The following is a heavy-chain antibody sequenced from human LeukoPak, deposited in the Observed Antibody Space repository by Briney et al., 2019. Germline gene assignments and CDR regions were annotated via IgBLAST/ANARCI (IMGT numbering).Heavy chain of an antibody. D-gene: IGHD2-15*01. CDR2: IYYSGST. CDR3: ATAWRYCSGGSCYSAFDY. Sequence: PSETLSLTCTVSGGSISSYYWSWIRQPPGKGLEWIGYIYYSGSTNYNPSLKSRVTISVDTSKNQFSLKLSSVTAADTAVYYCATAWRYCSGGSCYSAFDYWGQGTLVTVSS. CDR1: GGSISSYY. J-gene: IGHJ4*02. V-gene: IGHV4-59*08.